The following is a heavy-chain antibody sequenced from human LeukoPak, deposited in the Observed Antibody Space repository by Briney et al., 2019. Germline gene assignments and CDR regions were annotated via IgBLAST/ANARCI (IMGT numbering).Heavy chain of an antibody. Sequence: PGGSLRLSCAASGFTFSSYSMTWVRQAPGKGLEWVSYISSSSSTIYYADSVKGRFTISRDNAKNSLYLQMNSLRDEDTAVYYCARDARIMVRGVTGAFDIWGQGTMVTVSS. V-gene: IGHV3-48*02. D-gene: IGHD3-10*01. CDR3: ARDARIMVRGVTGAFDI. J-gene: IGHJ3*02. CDR2: ISSSSSTI. CDR1: GFTFSSYS.